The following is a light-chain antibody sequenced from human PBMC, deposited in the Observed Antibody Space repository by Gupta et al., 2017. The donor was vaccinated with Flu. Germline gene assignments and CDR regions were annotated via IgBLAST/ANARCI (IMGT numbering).Light chain of an antibody. CDR3: GTWDNSLSAVV. Sequence: QSVLTQPPSVSAAPGQKVTISCSGSSSNIGKYNYVSWYQQVPGTAPTLPIYENNKRPSGIPDRFSGSKSGTSATLGITGLQTGDEADYYCGTWDNSLSAVVFGGGTKLTVL. CDR2: ENN. J-gene: IGLJ2*01. CDR1: SSNIGKYNY. V-gene: IGLV1-51*02.